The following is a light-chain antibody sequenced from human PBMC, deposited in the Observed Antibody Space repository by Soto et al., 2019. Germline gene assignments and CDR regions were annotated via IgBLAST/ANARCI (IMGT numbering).Light chain of an antibody. CDR3: QQRNIWPPVT. Sequence: TVMTQSPATLAASPGERPTLSCRASPSISSYLSWYQQKPGQAPRLLIYGAFTRAAGIPARFSGSGSGTDFTHTISSLEAEDSAVYYCQQRNIWPPVTFGQGTRVEIK. CDR1: PSISSY. J-gene: IGKJ5*01. V-gene: IGKV3D-15*01. CDR2: GAF.